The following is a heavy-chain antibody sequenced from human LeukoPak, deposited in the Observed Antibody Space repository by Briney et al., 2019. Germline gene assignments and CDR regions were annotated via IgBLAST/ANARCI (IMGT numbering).Heavy chain of an antibody. D-gene: IGHD1-26*01. V-gene: IGHV1-2*02. CDR1: GYTFTTYA. J-gene: IGHJ3*02. Sequence: ASVKVSCKASGYTFTTYAMNWVRQAPGQGLEWMGWINPNSGGTNYAQKFQGRVTMTRDTSISTAYMELSRLRSDDTAVYYCARPSWVKGTFDIWGQGTMVTVSS. CDR3: ARPSWVKGTFDI. CDR2: INPNSGGT.